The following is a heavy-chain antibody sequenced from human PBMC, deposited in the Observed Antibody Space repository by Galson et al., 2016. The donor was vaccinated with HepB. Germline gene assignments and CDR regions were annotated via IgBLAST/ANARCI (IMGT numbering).Heavy chain of an antibody. Sequence: QSGAEVKKPGASVKVSCKASGYTFVNYGVAWVRQSPGQGLEWMGWISVNFGNTNYAQKFQGRVTMTADTSTNTTYMELTTLRADDTAIYYCARDVERNVWGTILLDSWGQGTLVTVSS. CDR3: ARDVERNVWGTILLDS. CDR1: GYTFVNYG. D-gene: IGHD3-16*01. V-gene: IGHV1-18*01. CDR2: ISVNFGNT. J-gene: IGHJ4*02.